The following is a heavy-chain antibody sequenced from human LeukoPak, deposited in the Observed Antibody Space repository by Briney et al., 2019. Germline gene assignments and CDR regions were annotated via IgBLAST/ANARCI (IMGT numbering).Heavy chain of an antibody. CDR2: IYYSGHT. D-gene: IGHD2-15*01. Sequence: PSETLSLTCTVSGGSVSSGSHYWTWIRQLPGKGLEWIGYIYYSGHTYSNPSLKSRATISVDTSKTAADTAVYYCARDGPTMLIPYVWGKGTTVAVSS. J-gene: IGHJ6*04. CDR1: GGSVSSGSHY. V-gene: IGHV4-31*03. CDR3: ARDGPTMLIPYV.